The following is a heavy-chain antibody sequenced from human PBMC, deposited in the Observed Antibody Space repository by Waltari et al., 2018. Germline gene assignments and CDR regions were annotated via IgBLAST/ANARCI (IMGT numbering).Heavy chain of an antibody. Sequence: QVQLQESGPGLVKPSETLSLTCDVSGYSIDRGYFWGWIRQPPGKGLEWIGTIFHAGYTDYSPSIKVSVTMSVDKSKNQFALNLSSVTAADTAVYYCARAPGVAAAAYFDYWGQGILVTVSS. CDR2: IFHAGYT. CDR1: GYSIDRGYF. J-gene: IGHJ4*02. CDR3: ARAPGVAAAAYFDY. V-gene: IGHV4-38-2*01. D-gene: IGHD6-13*01.